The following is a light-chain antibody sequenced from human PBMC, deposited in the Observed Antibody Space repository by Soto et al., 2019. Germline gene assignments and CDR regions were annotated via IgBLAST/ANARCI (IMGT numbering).Light chain of an antibody. CDR2: DVR. J-gene: IGLJ1*01. Sequence: QSALTQPASVSGSPGQSITISCTGTSSDVGGYNYVSCYQQHPGKAPKLMIYDVRNRPSGVSTRFSGYKSGNTASLTISGLQAEDEADYYCSSYTGSSTHVFGTGAKLTDL. V-gene: IGLV2-14*01. CDR3: SSYTGSSTHV. CDR1: SSDVGGYNY.